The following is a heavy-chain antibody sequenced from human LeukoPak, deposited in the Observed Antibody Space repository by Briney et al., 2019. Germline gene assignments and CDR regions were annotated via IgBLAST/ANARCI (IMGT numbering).Heavy chain of an antibody. V-gene: IGHV3-7*03. CDR1: GFTFSSYW. CDR2: IKQDGSEE. CDR3: ANNWGTVTPNLYFDY. D-gene: IGHD4-17*01. Sequence: GGSLRLSCAASGFTFSSYWMSWVRQAPGKGLEWVANIKQDGSEEYYVDSVKGRFTISRDNAKNSLYLQMNSLRAEDTAVYYCANNWGTVTPNLYFDYWGQGTLVTVSS. J-gene: IGHJ4*02.